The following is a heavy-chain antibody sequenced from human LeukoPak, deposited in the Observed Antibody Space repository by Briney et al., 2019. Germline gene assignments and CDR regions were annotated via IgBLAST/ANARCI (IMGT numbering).Heavy chain of an antibody. V-gene: IGHV4-31*09. CDR1: GGSISSGGYY. D-gene: IGHD1-26*01. J-gene: IGHJ4*02. CDR3: ATIRGVGTNFDY. CDR2: IYYSGST. Sequence: SQTLSLTCTVSGGSISSGGYYWSWIRQHPGKGLEWIGYIYYSGSTYYNPSLKSRVTISVDKSKNQFSLKLSSVTAADTAVYYCATIRGVGTNFDYWGQGTLVTVSS.